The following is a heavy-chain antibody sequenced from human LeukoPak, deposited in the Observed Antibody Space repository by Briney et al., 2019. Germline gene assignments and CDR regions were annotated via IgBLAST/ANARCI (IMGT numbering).Heavy chain of an antibody. CDR1: GDSISSGGYS. V-gene: IGHV4-30-2*01. D-gene: IGHD5-12*01. CDR3: VNGGYDYSFDY. J-gene: IGHJ4*02. Sequence: SETLSLTCAVSGDSISSGGYSWSWIRQPPGKGLEWIGYIYHSGSTYYNPSLKSRVTISVDTSKNQFSLKLSPVTAADTAVYYCVNGGYDYSFDYWGQGTLVTVSS. CDR2: IYHSGST.